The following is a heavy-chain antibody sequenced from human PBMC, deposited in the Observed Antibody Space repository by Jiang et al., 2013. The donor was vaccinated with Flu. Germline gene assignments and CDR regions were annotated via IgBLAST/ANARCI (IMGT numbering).Heavy chain of an antibody. D-gene: IGHD2-15*01. CDR1: GDSIRRHNYF. V-gene: IGHV4-39*01. CDR2: IYYSGDT. Sequence: GSGLVKPSETLSLTCTVSGDSIRRHNYFWDWIRQSPGKGLEWIGSIYYSGDTYYNPSLQSRVTISVDTSNNQFSLRLSSVTAADTAVYFCARHTYSGGSPLAFHIWGQGTVVTVSS. CDR3: ARHTYSGGSPLAFHI. J-gene: IGHJ3*02.